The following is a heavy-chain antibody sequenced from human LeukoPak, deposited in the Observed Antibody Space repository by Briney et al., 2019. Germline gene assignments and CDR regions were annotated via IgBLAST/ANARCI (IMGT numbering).Heavy chain of an antibody. J-gene: IGHJ4*02. V-gene: IGHV3-43*02. Sequence: PGGSLRLSCAASGFTFDDYAMHWVRQAPGKGLEWVSLISGDGGSTYYADPVKGRFTISRDNSKNSLYLQMNSLRTEDTALYYCAKRLRGDSSSWYYFDYWGQGTLVTVSS. D-gene: IGHD6-13*01. CDR2: ISGDGGST. CDR3: AKRLRGDSSSWYYFDY. CDR1: GFTFDDYA.